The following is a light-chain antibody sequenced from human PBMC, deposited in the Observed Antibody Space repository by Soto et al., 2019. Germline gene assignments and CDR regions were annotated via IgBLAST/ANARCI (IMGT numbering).Light chain of an antibody. J-gene: IGKJ3*01. Sequence: EIVLTQSPSTLSLSPGERSTLSCMASQSVSSYLAWYQQKPGQAPRLLIYDASNRATGIPARFSGSGSGTDFTLTISSLEPEDFAVYYCQQRSNWPPRFGPGTKVDIK. CDR1: QSVSSY. CDR2: DAS. V-gene: IGKV3-11*01. CDR3: QQRSNWPPR.